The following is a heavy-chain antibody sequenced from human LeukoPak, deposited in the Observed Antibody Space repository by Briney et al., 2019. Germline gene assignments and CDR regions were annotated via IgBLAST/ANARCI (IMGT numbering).Heavy chain of an antibody. Sequence: SGTLSLTCAVSGDSITSAYWWSWVRQSPGKGLEWIGEISHSGATNHNPSLKSRVTMSIDTSKNQLFLRVNSVTTADAAVYYCVRGDDYTFDYWGQGTLVTVSS. CDR3: VRGDDYTFDY. D-gene: IGHD4-11*01. V-gene: IGHV4-4*02. J-gene: IGHJ4*02. CDR2: ISHSGAT. CDR1: GDSITSAYW.